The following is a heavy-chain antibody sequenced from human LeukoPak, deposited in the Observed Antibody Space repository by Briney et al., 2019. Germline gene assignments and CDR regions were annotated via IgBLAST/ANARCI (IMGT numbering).Heavy chain of an antibody. CDR3: AKGGGWLSHFDY. CDR1: GFTFDDYA. D-gene: IGHD3-9*01. V-gene: IGHV3-9*01. Sequence: GRSLRLSCAASGFTFDDYAMHWVRQAPGKGLEWVSGISWNSGSIGYADSVKGRFTISRDNAKNSLYLQMNSLRAEDTALYYCAKGGGWLSHFDYWGQGTLVTVSS. CDR2: ISWNSGSI. J-gene: IGHJ4*02.